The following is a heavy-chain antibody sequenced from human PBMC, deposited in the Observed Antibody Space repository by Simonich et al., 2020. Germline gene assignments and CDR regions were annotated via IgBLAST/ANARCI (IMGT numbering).Heavy chain of an antibody. CDR1: VYKFTGYY. V-gene: IGHV1-2*02. CDR3: ARVRFEAFDI. J-gene: IGHJ3*02. Sequence: QVQLVQSGVEVKKPGASLKVSCKASVYKFTGYYMHWVRQAPGQGLEGMGWINPNSGGTNDAQKFQGRVTMTRDTSISTAYMELSRLRSDDTAVYYCARVRFEAFDIWGQGTMVTVSS. CDR2: INPNSGGT.